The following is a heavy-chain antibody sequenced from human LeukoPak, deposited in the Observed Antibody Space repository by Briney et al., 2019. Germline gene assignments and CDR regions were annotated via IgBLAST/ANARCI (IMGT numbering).Heavy chain of an antibody. D-gene: IGHD3-3*01. CDR3: VRFLEWLLFGWFDP. CDR1: GYTFTGYY. Sequence: ASVKVSCKASGYTFTGYYMHWVRQAPGQGLEWMGWINPNSGGTNYAQKFQGRVTMTRDTSISTAYMELSRLRSDDTAVYYCVRFLEWLLFGWFDPWGQGTLVTVSS. J-gene: IGHJ5*02. CDR2: INPNSGGT. V-gene: IGHV1-2*02.